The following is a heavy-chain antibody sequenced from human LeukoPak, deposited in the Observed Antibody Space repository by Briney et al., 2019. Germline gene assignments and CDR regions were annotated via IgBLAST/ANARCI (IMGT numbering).Heavy chain of an antibody. CDR3: ARDQLQAYDSSGYYFSTEFDY. D-gene: IGHD3-22*01. Sequence: TSETLSLTCTVSGGSISSSSYYWGWIRQPPGKGLEWIGSIYYSGSTYYNPSLKSRVTISVDTSKNQFSLKLSSVTAADTAVYYCARDQLQAYDSSGYYFSTEFDYWGQGTLVTVSS. CDR2: IYYSGST. V-gene: IGHV4-39*07. CDR1: GGSISSSSYY. J-gene: IGHJ4*02.